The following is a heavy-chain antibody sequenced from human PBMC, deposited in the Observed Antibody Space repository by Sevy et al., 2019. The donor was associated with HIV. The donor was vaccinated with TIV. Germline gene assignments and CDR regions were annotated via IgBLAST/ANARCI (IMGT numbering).Heavy chain of an antibody. CDR1: GGSISSSSYY. CDR3: ASQPRGEVLYYFDF. V-gene: IGHV4-39*01. D-gene: IGHD4-17*01. Sequence: SETLSLTCTVSGGSISSSSYYWGWIRQPPGKELEWIGNIYYTGNTYYNPSLKSRVTISVDTSKNQFSLRLSSVSAADTAVYYCASQPRGEVLYYFDFWGQGTLVTVSS. J-gene: IGHJ4*02. CDR2: IYYTGNT.